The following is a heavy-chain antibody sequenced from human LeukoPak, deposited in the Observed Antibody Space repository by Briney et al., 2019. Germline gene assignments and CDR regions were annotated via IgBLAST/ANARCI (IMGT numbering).Heavy chain of an antibody. CDR3: ARPLSNSDY. V-gene: IGHV4-39*01. CDR1: GGSISSSSYY. CDR2: IYYSGST. J-gene: IGHJ4*02. Sequence: SETLSLTCTVSGGSISSSSYYWGWIRQPPGKGLEWIGSIYYSGSTYYNPSLKSRVTISVDTSKNQFSLKLSSVTAADTAVYYCARPLSNSDYWGQGTLVTVSS. D-gene: IGHD4-4*01.